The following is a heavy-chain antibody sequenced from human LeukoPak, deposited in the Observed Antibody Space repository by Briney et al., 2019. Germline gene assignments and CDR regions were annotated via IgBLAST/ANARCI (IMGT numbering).Heavy chain of an antibody. D-gene: IGHD3-22*01. Sequence: GGSLRLSCAASGFTFSSYGMHWVRQAPGKGLEWVAFIRYDGSNKYYADSVKGRFTISRDNSKNTLYLQMNSLRAEDTAVYYCAKSYYYDCSGYPIYYYYMDVWGKGTTVTISS. V-gene: IGHV3-30*02. CDR2: IRYDGSNK. CDR1: GFTFSSYG. J-gene: IGHJ6*03. CDR3: AKSYYYDCSGYPIYYYYMDV.